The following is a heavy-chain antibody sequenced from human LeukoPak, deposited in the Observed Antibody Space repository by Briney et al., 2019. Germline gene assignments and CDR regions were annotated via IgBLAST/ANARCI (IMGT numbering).Heavy chain of an antibody. V-gene: IGHV1-69*13. CDR2: IIPIFGTA. D-gene: IGHD6-6*01. Sequence: SVKVSCKASGGTFSSYAISWVRQAPGQGLEWMGGIIPIFGTANYAQKFQGRVTITADESTSTAYMELSSLRSEDTAVYCARLPLRSIAVGYYGMDVWAKGPRSPSP. CDR3: ARLPLRSIAVGYYGMDV. J-gene: IGHJ6*02. CDR1: GGTFSSYA.